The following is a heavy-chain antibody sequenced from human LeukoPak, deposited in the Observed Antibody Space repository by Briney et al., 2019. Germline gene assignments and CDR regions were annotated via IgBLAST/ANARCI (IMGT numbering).Heavy chain of an antibody. J-gene: IGHJ1*01. Sequence: GASVEVSCKASGYTFTGYDINWVRQAPGQGLEWMGWMNPNNTNTGYAPKFQGRVTITRDTSINTTYMELSSLISDDTAVYYCARAPEGYCSTTRCSTAEYFQHWGQGTLVTVSS. CDR3: ARAPEGYCSTTRCSTAEYFQH. D-gene: IGHD2-2*01. CDR2: MNPNNTNT. V-gene: IGHV1-8*03. CDR1: GYTFTGYD.